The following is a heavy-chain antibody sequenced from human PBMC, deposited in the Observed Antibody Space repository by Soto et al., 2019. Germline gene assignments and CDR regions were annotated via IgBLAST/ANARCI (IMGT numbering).Heavy chain of an antibody. CDR3: AKDSRGTAGFFDY. V-gene: IGHV3-23*01. D-gene: IGHD6-13*01. Sequence: GGSLILSCAASGLTFSSYAMSWVRQAPGKGLEWVSAISANGGGTFYADSVKGRFTISRDNSKNTLYLQMNSLRAEDTAVYYCAKDSRGTAGFFDYWGQGTLVTVSS. CDR1: GLTFSSYA. CDR2: ISANGGGT. J-gene: IGHJ4*02.